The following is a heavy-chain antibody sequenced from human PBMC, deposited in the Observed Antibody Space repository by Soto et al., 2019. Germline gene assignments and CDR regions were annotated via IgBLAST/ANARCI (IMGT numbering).Heavy chain of an antibody. CDR1: GYTFTSYA. J-gene: IGHJ4*02. CDR2: INAGNGNT. CDR3: ARRSGSYNNFDY. V-gene: IGHV1-3*01. D-gene: IGHD1-26*01. Sequence: GASVKVSCKASGYTFTSYAMHWVRQAPGQRLEWMGWINAGNGNTKYSQKFQGRVTITRDTSASTAYMELSSLRSEDTAVYYCARRSGSYNNFDYWGQGTLVTVSS.